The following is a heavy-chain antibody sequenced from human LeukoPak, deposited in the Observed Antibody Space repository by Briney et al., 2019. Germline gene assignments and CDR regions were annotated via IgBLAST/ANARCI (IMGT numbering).Heavy chain of an antibody. Sequence: GGPLRLSCAASGFTFSSYMMRWVRHAPGKGLVWVSHITNDGTIRYADSVKGRFTISRDNAKNTLYLQMNSLRAEDTAVYYCARDWRGSLDYWGQGTLVTVSS. CDR3: ARDWRGSLDY. J-gene: IGHJ4*02. CDR2: ITNDGTI. V-gene: IGHV3-74*01. D-gene: IGHD1-26*01. CDR1: GFTFSSYM.